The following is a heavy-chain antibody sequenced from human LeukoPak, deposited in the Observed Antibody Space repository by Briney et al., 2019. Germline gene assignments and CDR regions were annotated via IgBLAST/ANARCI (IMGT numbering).Heavy chain of an antibody. Sequence: GASVKVSCKASGYTFTNYYMHWVRQAPGQGLEWMGIINPSGGRTSYAQKFEGRVTMTRDTSTSTVYMELSSLRSEDTAVYFCARVDAEGSGVKYFDYWGQGTLVTVSS. J-gene: IGHJ4*02. D-gene: IGHD3-10*01. CDR1: GYTFTNYY. CDR2: INPSGGRT. V-gene: IGHV1-46*01. CDR3: ARVDAEGSGVKYFDY.